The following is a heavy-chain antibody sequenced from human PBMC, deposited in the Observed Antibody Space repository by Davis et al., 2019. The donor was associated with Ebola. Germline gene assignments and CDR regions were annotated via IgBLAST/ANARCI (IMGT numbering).Heavy chain of an antibody. CDR3: ARMGKSYYDSLWDY. D-gene: IGHD3-10*01. CDR2: IYPGDSDT. J-gene: IGHJ4*02. CDR1: GYSFTSYW. V-gene: IGHV5-51*01. Sequence: GESLKISCKGSGYSFTSYWIGWVRQMPGKGLEWMGMIYPGDSDTKYSPSFQGQVTMSADKSITTAYLQWSGLKASDTAMYYCARMGKSYYDSLWDYWGQGTLVTVSS.